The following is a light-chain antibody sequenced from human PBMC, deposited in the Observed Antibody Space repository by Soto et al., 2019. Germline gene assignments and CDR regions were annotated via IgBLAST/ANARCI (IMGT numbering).Light chain of an antibody. Sequence: EIVMTQSPATLSVSPGERATLSCRASQSINYNLAWYQHKPGQAPRLLIYDTSTRAAGIPARFSGSGSGTHFPLTIISLDSEDFAVYYCQQYNSRRSISFGQGTRLESK. CDR2: DTS. CDR3: QQYNSRRSIS. CDR1: QSINYN. J-gene: IGKJ5*01. V-gene: IGKV3-15*01.